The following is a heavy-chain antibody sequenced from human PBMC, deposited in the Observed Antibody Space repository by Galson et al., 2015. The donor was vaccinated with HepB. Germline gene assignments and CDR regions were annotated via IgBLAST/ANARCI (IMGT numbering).Heavy chain of an antibody. CDR3: AAEVQYQLLFNYYYYYMDV. V-gene: IGHV1-58*01. D-gene: IGHD2-2*01. Sequence: SVKVSCKASGFTFTSSAVQWVRQARGQRLEWIGWIVVGSGNTNYAQKFQERVTITRDMSTSTAYMELSSLRSEDTAVYYCAAEVQYQLLFNYYYYYMDVWGKGTTVTVSS. CDR2: IVVGSGNT. CDR1: GFTFTSSA. J-gene: IGHJ6*03.